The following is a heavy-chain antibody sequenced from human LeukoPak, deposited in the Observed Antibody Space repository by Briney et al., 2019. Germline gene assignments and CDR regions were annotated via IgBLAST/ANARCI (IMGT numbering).Heavy chain of an antibody. V-gene: IGHV4-39*07. CDR1: GGSISSSSYY. CDR3: ARGRKGIAASGTEDV. J-gene: IGHJ6*04. CDR2: IYYSGST. Sequence: SETLSLTCTVSGGSISSSSYYWGWIRQPPGKGLEWIGSIYYSGSTYYNPSLKSRVTISVDTSKNQFSLKLSSVTAADTAVYYCARGRKGIAASGTEDVWGKGTTVTVSS. D-gene: IGHD6-13*01.